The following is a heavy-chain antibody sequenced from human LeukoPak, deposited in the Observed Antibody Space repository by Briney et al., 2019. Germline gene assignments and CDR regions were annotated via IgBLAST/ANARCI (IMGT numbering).Heavy chain of an antibody. CDR1: GGTFSSYA. J-gene: IGHJ4*02. CDR3: ARDRHGYDILTGYLDY. Sequence: GASVKVSCKASGGTFSSYAISWVRQAPGQGLEWMGRIIPILGIANYAQKFQGRVTITADKSTSTAYMELSSLRSEDTAVYYCARDRHGYDILTGYLDYWGQGTLVTVSS. D-gene: IGHD3-9*01. V-gene: IGHV1-69*04. CDR2: IIPILGIA.